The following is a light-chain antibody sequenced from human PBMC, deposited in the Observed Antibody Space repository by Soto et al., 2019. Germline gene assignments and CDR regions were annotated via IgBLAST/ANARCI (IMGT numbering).Light chain of an antibody. J-gene: IGLJ2*01. CDR1: SSDVGGYNY. CDR2: NVS. V-gene: IGLV2-14*01. Sequence: QSALTQPASVSGAAGQSITISCTGTSSDVGGYNYVSWYQQHPGKAPKLMIYNVSNRPSGVSNRFSGSKSGNTAYLTISGLQAEDEADYYCSSYTSSSTLGFGGGTKLTVL. CDR3: SSYTSSSTLG.